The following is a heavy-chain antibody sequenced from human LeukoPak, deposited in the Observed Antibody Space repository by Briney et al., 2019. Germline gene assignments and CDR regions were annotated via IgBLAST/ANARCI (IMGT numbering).Heavy chain of an antibody. CDR2: IKSDGSST. J-gene: IGHJ4*02. CDR3: ARVYYDSSGYYYFDY. V-gene: IGHV3-74*01. CDR1: GFTFSSYW. D-gene: IGHD3-22*01. Sequence: GGSLRLSCAASGFTFSSYWMYWVRQAPGKGLVCVPRIKSDGSSTTYADSVKGRFTTSRDNAKNTLYLQMNSLRAEDTAVYYCARVYYDSSGYYYFDYWGQGTLVTVSS.